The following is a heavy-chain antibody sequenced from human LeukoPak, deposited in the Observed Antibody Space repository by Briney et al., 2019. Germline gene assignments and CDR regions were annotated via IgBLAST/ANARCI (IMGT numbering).Heavy chain of an antibody. J-gene: IGHJ6*02. V-gene: IGHV4-59*01. D-gene: IGHD3-9*01. CDR3: ARDRWEGYDILTGNFYHYGMDV. Sequence: PSETLSLTCTVSGDSISTYYWTWIRQPPGKGPEWIGHIYYTGSVEYNPSLKSRVTISVDTSKNQFSLKLTSVTAADTAVYFCARDRWEGYDILTGNFYHYGMDVWGQGTTVTVSS. CDR2: IYYTGSV. CDR1: GDSISTYY.